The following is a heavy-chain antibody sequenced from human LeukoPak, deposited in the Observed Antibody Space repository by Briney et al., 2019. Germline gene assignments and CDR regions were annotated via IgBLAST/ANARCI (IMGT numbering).Heavy chain of an antibody. V-gene: IGHV4-59*01. CDR1: GGSISSYY. Sequence: PSETLSLTCTVSGGSISSYYWSWIRQPPGKGLEWIGYIYYSGSTNYNPSLKSRVTISVDTSKNQFSLKLSSVTAADTAVYYCAREGSVGATTLDYWGQGTLVTVSS. J-gene: IGHJ4*02. CDR3: AREGSVGATTLDY. CDR2: IYYSGST. D-gene: IGHD1-26*01.